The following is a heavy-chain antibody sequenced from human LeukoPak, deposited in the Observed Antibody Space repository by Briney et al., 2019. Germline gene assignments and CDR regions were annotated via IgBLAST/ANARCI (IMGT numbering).Heavy chain of an antibody. CDR2: ISSSSNYI. CDR3: ASRHELID. J-gene: IGHJ4*02. Sequence: GGSLRLPCAASGFTFSSYTMNWVRQAPGKGLEWVSSISSSSNYIYYADSLEGRFTISRDNARNSLYLQMNSLRAEDTAVYYCASRHELIDWGQGTLVTVSS. CDR1: GFTFSSYT. V-gene: IGHV3-21*01. D-gene: IGHD2-21*01.